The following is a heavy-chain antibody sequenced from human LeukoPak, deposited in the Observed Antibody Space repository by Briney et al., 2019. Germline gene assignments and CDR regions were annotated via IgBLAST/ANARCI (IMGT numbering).Heavy chain of an antibody. CDR3: AKDRPDGMDV. CDR2: ISYDGSSK. Sequence: GRSLRLSCAASGFTFSSYGMHWVRQAPGKGLEWVAVISYDGSSKYYADSVKGRFTISRDNSKNTLYLQMNSLRAEDTAVYYCAKDRPDGMDVWGQGTTVTVSS. J-gene: IGHJ6*02. V-gene: IGHV3-30*18. CDR1: GFTFSSYG.